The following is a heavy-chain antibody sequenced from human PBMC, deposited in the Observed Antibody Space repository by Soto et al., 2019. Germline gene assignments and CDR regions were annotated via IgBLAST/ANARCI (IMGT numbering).Heavy chain of an antibody. Sequence: ASVKVSCRASGYAFTRYDINWVRQATGQGLEWMGWMNPNSGNTGYAQKFQGRVTMTRDSSISTAYMEVSSLRFEDTAVYYCARAVNADAFDIWGQGTMVTVSS. V-gene: IGHV1-8*01. CDR2: MNPNSGNT. D-gene: IGHD3-10*01. CDR1: GYAFTRYD. J-gene: IGHJ3*02. CDR3: ARAVNADAFDI.